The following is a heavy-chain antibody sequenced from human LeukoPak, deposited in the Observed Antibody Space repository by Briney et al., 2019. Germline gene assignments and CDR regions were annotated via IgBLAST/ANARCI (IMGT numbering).Heavy chain of an antibody. Sequence: GGSLRLSCAASGFTFSSYGMHWVRQAPGKGLEWVAFVRYDGSNKYYADSVKGRFTTSRDNSKNTLYLQMNSLRAEDTAVYYCAKGSNQLLIDYFDYWGQGTLVTVSS. CDR1: GFTFSSYG. CDR3: AKGSNQLLIDYFDY. V-gene: IGHV3-30*02. CDR2: VRYDGSNK. D-gene: IGHD2-2*01. J-gene: IGHJ4*02.